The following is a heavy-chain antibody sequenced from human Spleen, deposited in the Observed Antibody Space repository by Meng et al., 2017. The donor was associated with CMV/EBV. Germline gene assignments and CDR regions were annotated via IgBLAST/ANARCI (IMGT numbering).Heavy chain of an antibody. Sequence: SETLSLTCSVSGAPISSGDYYWSWIRQPPGKGLEWIGNVYYSGTTYDNPSLRSRVTLSVDTSKNHFSLRLSSLTAADTGLYYCARQRIGFCAATRCYEHPFDYWGQGTLVTVSS. CDR1: GAPISSGDYY. D-gene: IGHD2-2*01. V-gene: IGHV4-30-4*08. CDR2: VYYSGTT. CDR3: ARQRIGFCAATRCYEHPFDY. J-gene: IGHJ4*02.